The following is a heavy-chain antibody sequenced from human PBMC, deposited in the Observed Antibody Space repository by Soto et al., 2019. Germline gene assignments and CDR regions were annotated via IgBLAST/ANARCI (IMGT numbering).Heavy chain of an antibody. CDR3: ARERRYTSGAYAFDI. CDR2: IDSDGSTT. D-gene: IGHD5-18*01. Sequence: EVQLVESGGDLVQPGGSLRLSCAASGFTFSSYWMHWVRQAPGKGLVWVSRIDSDGSTTNYADSVKGRFTISRDNAKTTLSLQMSSLRAEDTAEYFCARERRYTSGAYAFDIWGQGTMVTVSS. CDR1: GFTFSSYW. V-gene: IGHV3-74*01. J-gene: IGHJ3*02.